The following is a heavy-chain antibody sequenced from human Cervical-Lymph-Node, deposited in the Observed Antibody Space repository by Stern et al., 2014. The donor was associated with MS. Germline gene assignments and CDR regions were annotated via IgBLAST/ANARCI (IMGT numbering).Heavy chain of an antibody. V-gene: IGHV3-15*01. CDR3: TTLDRSYPYYYYGMDV. CDR2: IKSKTDGGTT. Sequence: EVPLVQSGGGLVKPGGSLRLSCAASGFTFRNAWMTWIRQAPGQWLEWVGRIKSKTDGGTTYYAAPVKGRFTISRDDSKNTLYLQMNSLKTEDTAVYYCTTLDRSYPYYYYGMDVWGQGTTVTVSS. CDR1: GFTFRNAW. J-gene: IGHJ6*02. D-gene: IGHD1-26*01.